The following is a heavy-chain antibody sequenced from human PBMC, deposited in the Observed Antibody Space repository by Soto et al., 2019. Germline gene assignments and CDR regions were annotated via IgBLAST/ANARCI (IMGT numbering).Heavy chain of an antibody. CDR2: IKSKTHGGTK. CDR3: ATLLGRVVPGTSDC. J-gene: IGHJ4*01. Sequence: GEPTISMAAFGLPFHNEWMLWFRQPPGQGLEWVGRIKSKTHGGTKEYAAAVKGRFTISRDNSKNTLYQQMHSLKTEDTAVYSCATLLGRVVPGTSDCWGHGTLVIVFS. CDR1: GLPFHNEW. V-gene: IGHV3-15*05. D-gene: IGHD3-22*01.